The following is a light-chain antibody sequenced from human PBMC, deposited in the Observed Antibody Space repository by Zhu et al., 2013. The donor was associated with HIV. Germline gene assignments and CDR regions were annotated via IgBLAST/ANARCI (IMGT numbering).Light chain of an antibody. Sequence: EIVLTQSPGTLSLSPGERAALSCRASQSVSSSYLAWYQQKPGQAPTLLIYDASSRATGIPDRFSGSGSGTDFSLTISRLEPEDFAVYYCQQYTTSPGTFGQGTKVEVK. CDR2: DAS. CDR1: QSVSSSY. J-gene: IGKJ1*01. V-gene: IGKV3-20*01. CDR3: QQYTTSPGT.